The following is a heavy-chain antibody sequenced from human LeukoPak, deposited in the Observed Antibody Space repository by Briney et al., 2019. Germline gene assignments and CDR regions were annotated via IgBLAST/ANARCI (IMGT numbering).Heavy chain of an antibody. CDR2: ISGNGRST. CDR3: TRDIGRLRGDAFDF. CDR1: GFTFSTYA. J-gene: IGHJ3*01. V-gene: IGHV3-64*01. D-gene: IGHD2-15*01. Sequence: PGGSLRLSCTASGFTFSTYATHWVRQAPGKGLEYVSGISGNGRSTFYGSSVKGGFTVSRDNSKDTLYLQMGSLRVEDMAVYYCTRDIGRLRGDAFDFWGQGTTVTVSS.